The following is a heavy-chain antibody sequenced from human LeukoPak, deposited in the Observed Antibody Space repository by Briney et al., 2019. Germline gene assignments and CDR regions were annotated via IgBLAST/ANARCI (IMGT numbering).Heavy chain of an antibody. J-gene: IGHJ4*02. Sequence: GASVKVSCKASGYTFTGYYMHWVRQAPGQGLEWMGWINPDSGGTNNAQKFQGRVTMTRDTSISTAYMEMSSLRSEDTALYYCARGSDYGDLDHWGQGTLVTVSS. V-gene: IGHV1-2*02. D-gene: IGHD4-17*01. CDR1: GYTFTGYY. CDR2: INPDSGGT. CDR3: ARGSDYGDLDH.